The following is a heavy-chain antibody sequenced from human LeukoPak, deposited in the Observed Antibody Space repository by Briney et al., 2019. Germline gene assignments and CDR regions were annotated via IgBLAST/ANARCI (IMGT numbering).Heavy chain of an antibody. V-gene: IGHV4-61*02. CDR1: GDSISSGRFY. Sequence: PSETLSLTCSVSGDSISSGRFYWSWIRQSAGKGLEWIGRIYSSGSTHYNPSLKSRVTISVDTSKNQFSLKLSSVTAADTAVYYCARERWFGESGVWFDPWGQGTLVTVSS. CDR2: IYSSGST. J-gene: IGHJ5*02. CDR3: ARERWFGESGVWFDP. D-gene: IGHD3-10*01.